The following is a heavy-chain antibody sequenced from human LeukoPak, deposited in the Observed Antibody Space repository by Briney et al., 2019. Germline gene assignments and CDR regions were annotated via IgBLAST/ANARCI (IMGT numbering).Heavy chain of an antibody. D-gene: IGHD6-19*01. CDR1: GYTFTSYA. Sequence: ASVKVSCKASGYTFTSYAMHWARQAPGQRLEWMGWINVGNGDTKYSQKFQGRVTITRDTSASTAYMELSSLRSEDTAVYYCARARSRSGWYYFDYWGQGTLVTVSS. CDR2: INVGNGDT. V-gene: IGHV1-3*01. CDR3: ARARSRSGWYYFDY. J-gene: IGHJ4*02.